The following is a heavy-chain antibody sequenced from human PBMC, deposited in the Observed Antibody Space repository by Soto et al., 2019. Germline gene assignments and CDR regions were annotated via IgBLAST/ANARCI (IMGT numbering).Heavy chain of an antibody. V-gene: IGHV3-15*07. CDR2: IKSKTDGGTT. CDR3: TTDNGDYADFDY. J-gene: IGHJ4*02. Sequence: NWVRQAPGKGLEWVGRIKSKTDGGTTDYAAPVKGRFTISRDDSKNTLYLQMNSLKTEDTAVYYCTTDNGDYADFDYWGQGTLVTVSS. D-gene: IGHD4-17*01.